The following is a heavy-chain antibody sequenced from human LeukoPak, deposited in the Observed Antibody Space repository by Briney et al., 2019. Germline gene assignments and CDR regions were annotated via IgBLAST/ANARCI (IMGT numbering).Heavy chain of an antibody. CDR2: INPNSGGT. CDR3: ARGPAAANWFDP. V-gene: IGHV1-2*02. D-gene: IGHD2-2*01. Sequence: ASVKVSCKASGYTFTGYYMHWVRQAPGQGLEWMGWINPNSGGTNYAQKFQGRVTMTRDTPISTAYMELSRLRSDDTAVYYCARGPAAANWFDPWGQGTLVTVSS. J-gene: IGHJ5*02. CDR1: GYTFTGYY.